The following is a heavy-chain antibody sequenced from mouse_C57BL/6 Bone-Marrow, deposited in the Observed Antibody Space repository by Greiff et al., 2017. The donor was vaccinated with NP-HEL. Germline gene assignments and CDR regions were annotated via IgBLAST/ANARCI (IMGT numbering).Heavy chain of an antibody. J-gene: IGHJ3*01. D-gene: IGHD1-1*01. V-gene: IGHV5-4*01. CDR1: GFTFSSYA. CDR3: ARAPSITTAPFAY. Sequence: EVQGVESGGGLVKPGGSLKLSCAASGFTFSSYAMSWVRQTPEKRLEWVATISDGGSYTYYPDNVKGRFTISRDNAKNNLYLQMSHLKSEDTAMYYCARAPSITTAPFAYWGQGTLVTVSA. CDR2: ISDGGSYT.